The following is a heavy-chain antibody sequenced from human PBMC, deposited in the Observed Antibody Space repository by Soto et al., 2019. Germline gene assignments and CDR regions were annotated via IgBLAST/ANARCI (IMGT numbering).Heavy chain of an antibody. V-gene: IGHV3-9*01. CDR3: AKVQRRGLMDYGGYFDY. Sequence: GGSLRLSCAASGFTFDDYAMHWVRQAPGKGLEWVSGISWNSGSIGYADSVKGRFTISRDNAKNSLYLQMNSLRAEDTALYYCAKVQRRGLMDYGGYFDYWGQGTLVTVSS. CDR2: ISWNSGSI. CDR1: GFTFDDYA. J-gene: IGHJ4*02. D-gene: IGHD4-17*01.